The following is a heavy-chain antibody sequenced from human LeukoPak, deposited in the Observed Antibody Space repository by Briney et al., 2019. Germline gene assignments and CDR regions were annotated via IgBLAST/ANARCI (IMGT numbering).Heavy chain of an antibody. J-gene: IGHJ3*02. CDR2: INWNGDTI. Sequence: GGSLRLSCAASGFTFSDYYMTWIRQAPGKGLEWLSSINWNGDTIHYADSVKGRFTISRDNAKNAVYVQMNSLRVEDTAVYCCARALTLLIAADVFDIWGQGTLVTVS. D-gene: IGHD2/OR15-2a*01. CDR3: ARALTLLIAADVFDI. CDR1: GFTFSDYY. V-gene: IGHV3-11*01.